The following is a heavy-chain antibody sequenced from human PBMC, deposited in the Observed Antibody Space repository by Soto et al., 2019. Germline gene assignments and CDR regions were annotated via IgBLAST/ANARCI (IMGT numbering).Heavy chain of an antibody. CDR3: ARADDRFGDGGMDV. D-gene: IGHD3-16*01. Sequence: QVQLVQSGAEVKKPGSSVKVSCKASGGTFSSYAISWVRQAPGQGLEWMGGVIPIFGTANYAKKFQGRVTITADDYTSTAYMKLSSLRSEDTAVYYCARADDRFGDGGMDVWGQGTTVTVSS. CDR2: VIPIFGTA. J-gene: IGHJ6*02. CDR1: GGTFSSYA. V-gene: IGHV1-69*01.